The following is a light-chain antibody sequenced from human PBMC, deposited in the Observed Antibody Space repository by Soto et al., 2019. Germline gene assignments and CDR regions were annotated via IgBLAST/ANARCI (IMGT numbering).Light chain of an antibody. CDR1: QTVERW. CDR2: DVS. Sequence: DIKMTQSPSTLSASVGDRVTITCRASQTVERWLAWYQQKPGKAPNLLISDVSSLESGVPSRFSGSGSATECTLTISGLQPDDVATYYCQQYKDSMWTFGQGTKVDIK. V-gene: IGKV1-5*01. J-gene: IGKJ1*01. CDR3: QQYKDSMWT.